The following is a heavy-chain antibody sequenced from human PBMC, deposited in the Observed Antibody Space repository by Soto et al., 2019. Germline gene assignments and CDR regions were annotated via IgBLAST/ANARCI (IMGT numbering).Heavy chain of an antibody. CDR2: IWYDGSNK. V-gene: IGHV3-33*01. D-gene: IGHD3-10*01. J-gene: IGHJ4*02. CDR1: GFTFSSYG. Sequence: QVQLVESGGGVVQPGRSLRLSCAASGFTFSSYGMHWVRQAPGKGLEWVAVIWYDGSNKYYADSVKGRFTISRDNSKNTLYLHMNSLRAEDTAVYYCARESGSGSSFGYWGQGTLVTVSS. CDR3: ARESGSGSSFGY.